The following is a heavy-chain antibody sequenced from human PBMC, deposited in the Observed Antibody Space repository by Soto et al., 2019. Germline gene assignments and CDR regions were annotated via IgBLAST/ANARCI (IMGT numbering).Heavy chain of an antibody. CDR2: IYYSGST. V-gene: IGHV4-31*03. J-gene: IGHJ5*02. CDR1: GGSISNGGYY. CDR3: ARDRGSGWYGWFAP. Sequence: QVKLQESGPGLVKPSQTLSLTCTVSGGSISNGGYYWSWIRQHPGKGLEWIGYIYYSGSTHYNPSLKSRVTRAVDTSKNQFALQLSSVTAADTAVYFCARDRGSGWYGWFAPWGQGTLVTVTS. D-gene: IGHD6-19*01.